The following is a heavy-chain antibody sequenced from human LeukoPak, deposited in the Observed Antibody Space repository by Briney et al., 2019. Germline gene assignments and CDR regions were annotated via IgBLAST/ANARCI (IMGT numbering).Heavy chain of an antibody. CDR3: TRRVSTTRWFDP. CDR1: GFTFSSYW. Sequence: GGSLRLSCAASGFTFSSYWMHWVRQAPGKGLVWVSRIKSDGSSTNYADSVKGRFTISRDNAENTLYLQMNSLRVEDTAVYYCTRRVSTTRWFDPWGQGTLVTVSS. J-gene: IGHJ5*02. CDR2: IKSDGSST. D-gene: IGHD2-15*01. V-gene: IGHV3-74*01.